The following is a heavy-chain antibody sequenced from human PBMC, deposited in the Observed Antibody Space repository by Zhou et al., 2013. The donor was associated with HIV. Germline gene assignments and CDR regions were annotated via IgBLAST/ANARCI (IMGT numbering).Heavy chain of an antibody. CDR1: GGTFSSYA. Sequence: QVQLVQSGAEVKKPGSSVKVSCKASGGTFSSYAISWVRQAPGQGLEWMGGIIPIFGTANYAQKFQGRVTITTDESTSTAYMELSSLRSEDTAVYYCARDLDNGSGSEDAFDIWGQGTMVTVSS. D-gene: IGHD3-10*01. CDR2: IIPIFGTA. CDR3: ARDLDNGSGSEDAFDI. J-gene: IGHJ3*02. V-gene: IGHV1-69*05.